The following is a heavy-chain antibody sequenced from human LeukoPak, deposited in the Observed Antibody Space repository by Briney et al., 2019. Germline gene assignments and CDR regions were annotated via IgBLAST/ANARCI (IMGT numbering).Heavy chain of an antibody. Sequence: GGSLRLSCAASGFTFSSYSMNWVRQAPGKGLEWVSCISSSSSTIYYADSVKGRFTISRDNAKNSLYPQMNSLRDEDTAVYYCASRYCSGGSCYFVYWGQGTLVTVSS. D-gene: IGHD2-15*01. CDR3: ASRYCSGGSCYFVY. J-gene: IGHJ4*02. V-gene: IGHV3-48*02. CDR2: ISSSSSTI. CDR1: GFTFSSYS.